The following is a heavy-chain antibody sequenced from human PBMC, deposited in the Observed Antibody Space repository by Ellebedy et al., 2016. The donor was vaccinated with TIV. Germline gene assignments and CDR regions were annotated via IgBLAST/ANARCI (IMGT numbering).Heavy chain of an antibody. CDR2: LNHRGST. Sequence: SETLSLTCAVYGGSLSGHSWSWVRQPPGKGLEWIGELNHRGSTTYNQSLRSRVTISIDTSKHQFSLRLSAVTAADTAVYYCARGNFQDVDLDHWYFDLWGRGTLVTVSS. CDR1: GGSLSGHS. CDR3: ARGNFQDVDLDHWYFDL. V-gene: IGHV4-34*01. D-gene: IGHD2/OR15-2a*01. J-gene: IGHJ2*01.